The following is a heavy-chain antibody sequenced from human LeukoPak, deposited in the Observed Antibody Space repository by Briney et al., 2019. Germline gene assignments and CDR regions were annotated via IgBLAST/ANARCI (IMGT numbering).Heavy chain of an antibody. J-gene: IGHJ4*02. V-gene: IGHV1-69*05. CDR3: ARRYYYDSSGNKYYFDY. D-gene: IGHD3-22*01. CDR1: GGTFSSYA. Sequence: SVKVSCKASGGTFSSYAISWVRQAPGQGLEWMGRIIPIFGTANYAQKFQGRVTITTDESTSTAYMELSSLRSEDTAVYYCARRYYYDSSGNKYYFDYWGQGTLVTVSS. CDR2: IIPIFGTA.